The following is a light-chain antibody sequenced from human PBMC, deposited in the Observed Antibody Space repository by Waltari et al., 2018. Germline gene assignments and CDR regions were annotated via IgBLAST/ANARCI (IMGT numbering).Light chain of an antibody. Sequence: QSALTQPASGSGSPGQSITISSTRTSSDVGRSTSVSWYQQHPGKAPKLMIYDVSNRPSGVSDRFSGSKSGDTASLTISGLQAEDEADYYCNSYTSSSTWVFGGGTKLTVL. CDR3: NSYTSSSTWV. CDR2: DVS. CDR1: SSDVGRSTS. V-gene: IGLV2-14*03. J-gene: IGLJ3*02.